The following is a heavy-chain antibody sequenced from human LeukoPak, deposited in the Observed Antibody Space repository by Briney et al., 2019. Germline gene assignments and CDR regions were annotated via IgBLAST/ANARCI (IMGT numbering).Heavy chain of an antibody. CDR1: GFTFSSYA. Sequence: GGSLRLSCSASGFTFSSYAMHWVRQAPGKGLEYGSAISSNGGSTYYADSVKGRFTISRDNSKNTLYLQMSSLRAEDTAVYYCVKDRTITIAAAARDYWGQGTLVTVSS. D-gene: IGHD6-13*01. J-gene: IGHJ4*02. V-gene: IGHV3-64D*09. CDR2: ISSNGGST. CDR3: VKDRTITIAAAARDY.